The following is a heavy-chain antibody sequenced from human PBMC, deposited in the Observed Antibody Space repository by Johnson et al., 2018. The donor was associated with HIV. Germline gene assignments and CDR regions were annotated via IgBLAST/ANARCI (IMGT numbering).Heavy chain of an antibody. CDR1: GFTFGIYG. Sequence: VQLVESGGGVVQPGGSLRLSCAASGFTFGIYGMHWVRQAPGKGLEWVALLSYDGSNKYYAASVQGRFTISRDNSKNTLYLQMNSLRAEDTAVYHCAKSVRASSSGAFDIWGQGTMVTVSS. J-gene: IGHJ3*02. V-gene: IGHV3-30*18. D-gene: IGHD2-15*01. CDR2: LSYDGSNK. CDR3: AKSVRASSSGAFDI.